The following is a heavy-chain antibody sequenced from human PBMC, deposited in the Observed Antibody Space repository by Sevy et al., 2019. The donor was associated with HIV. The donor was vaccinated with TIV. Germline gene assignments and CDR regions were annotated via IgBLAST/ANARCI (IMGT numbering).Heavy chain of an antibody. Sequence: ASVKVSCRTSGYTFTTYDINWVRQATGQGLEWMGWMNPSRGNTGSAQKFQGRLTMTRDTSTSTAYMGLSSLESQDTAVYDGARGRGFGELLGLGYWGQGTLVTVSS. CDR3: ARGRGFGELLGLGY. J-gene: IGHJ4*02. CDR2: MNPSRGNT. CDR1: GYTFTTYD. V-gene: IGHV1-8*01. D-gene: IGHD3-10*01.